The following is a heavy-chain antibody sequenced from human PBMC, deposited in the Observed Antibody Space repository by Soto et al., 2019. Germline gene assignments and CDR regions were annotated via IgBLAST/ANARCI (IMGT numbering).Heavy chain of an antibody. CDR1: GYTFTSYA. CDR2: ISAYNGNT. V-gene: IGHV1-18*01. CDR3: ATDAPAEDC. Sequence: QVQLVQSGAEVKKPGASVKVSCKASGYTFTSYAISWVRQAPGQGLEWMGWISAYNGNTNYAQNLQGRGTMTTDTASITAYMGPRSLRSEDRAVYCCATDAPAEDCWGRGTLVTFAS. J-gene: IGHJ4*02.